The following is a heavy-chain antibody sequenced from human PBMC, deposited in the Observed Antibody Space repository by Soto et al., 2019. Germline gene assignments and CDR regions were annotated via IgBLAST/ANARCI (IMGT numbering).Heavy chain of an antibody. Sequence: SETLSLTCTVSGGSVRDGSYYWAWLRQPPGKGLEWIGHIYHNGSTIYNPSLKSRVTISIDTSKSQFSLNLNSMTAADTAVYYCTGYSWNNYFDPWGQGTLVTVSS. CDR3: TGYSWNNYFDP. D-gene: IGHD1-20*01. CDR1: GGSVRDGSYY. J-gene: IGHJ5*02. V-gene: IGHV4-61*01. CDR2: IYHNGST.